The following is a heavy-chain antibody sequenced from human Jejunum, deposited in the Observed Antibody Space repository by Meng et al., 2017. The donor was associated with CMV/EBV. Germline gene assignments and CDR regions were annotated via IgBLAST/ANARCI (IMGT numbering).Heavy chain of an antibody. Sequence: HVQLQASGTALVTPTQTLYLTCHFSGCANSDYCWIWIRPAPGKGLEWIGYIYNNGNTDYNPSLKSRVSISVDTSKNEVSLTLRSVTAADTAVYYCAGLFQYDILTGSWYWGQGTMVTVSS. CDR3: AGLFQYDILTGSWY. CDR1: GCANSDYC. D-gene: IGHD3-9*01. CDR2: IYNNGNT. V-gene: IGHV4-30-4*08. J-gene: IGHJ4*02.